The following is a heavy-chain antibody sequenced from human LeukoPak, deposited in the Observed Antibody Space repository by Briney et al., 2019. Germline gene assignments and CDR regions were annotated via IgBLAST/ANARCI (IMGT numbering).Heavy chain of an antibody. CDR2: IYHSGST. J-gene: IGHJ4*02. Sequence: SETLSLTCAVSGGSITSNWWSWVRQPPGKGLEWIGEIYHSGSTNYNPSLKSRVTISVDKSKNQFSLNLSSVTAADTAVYYCAREAAAGFFDYWGQGTLVTVSS. D-gene: IGHD6-13*01. CDR1: GGSITSNW. V-gene: IGHV4-4*02. CDR3: AREAAAGFFDY.